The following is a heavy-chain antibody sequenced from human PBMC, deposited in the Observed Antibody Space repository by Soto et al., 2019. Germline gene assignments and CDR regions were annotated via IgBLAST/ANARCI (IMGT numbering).Heavy chain of an antibody. CDR3: AREGSSGSFVY. D-gene: IGHD6-19*01. CDR1: GFTFSSYG. J-gene: IGHJ4*02. V-gene: IGHV3-33*01. Sequence: QVQLVESGGGVVQPGRSLRLSCAASGFTFSSYGMHWVRQAPGKGLEWVAVIWYDGSNKYYADSVKGRFTISRDNSKNTLYLQMNSLRAEDTAVYYCAREGSSGSFVYWGQGTLVTVSS. CDR2: IWYDGSNK.